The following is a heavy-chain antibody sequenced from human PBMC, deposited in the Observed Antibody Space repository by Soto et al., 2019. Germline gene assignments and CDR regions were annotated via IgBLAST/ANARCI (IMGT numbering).Heavy chain of an antibody. Sequence: QVHLVQSGAEVKKPGASVTVSCKASGYTFTNYPITWVRRAPGQGLEWMGWISAHSGDTKYAQKFQGRVTMTTDTSTSTAYLELSSQRPDETAVYYCGRTITMLVLAPAYWGQGTLVTVSS. D-gene: IGHD5-12*01. CDR2: ISAHSGDT. CDR1: GYTFTNYP. V-gene: IGHV1-18*01. CDR3: GRTITMLVLAPAY. J-gene: IGHJ4*02.